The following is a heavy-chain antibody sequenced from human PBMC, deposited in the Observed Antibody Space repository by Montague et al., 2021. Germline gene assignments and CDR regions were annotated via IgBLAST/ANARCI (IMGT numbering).Heavy chain of an antibody. CDR2: IYPRDSDT. CDR1: GFSISDYW. D-gene: IGHD3-10*01. Sequence: QSGAEVKTPGESLKISCQGSGFSISDYWIAWVRQMPGRGLEWLGIIYPRDSDTRYNPSFQGQVSISADKVINTAYVQWSSLTASDTAIYYCARRGSLVAIGNWFDPWGQGTLVIVSS. J-gene: IGHJ5*02. V-gene: IGHV5-51*01. CDR3: ARRGSLVAIGNWFDP.